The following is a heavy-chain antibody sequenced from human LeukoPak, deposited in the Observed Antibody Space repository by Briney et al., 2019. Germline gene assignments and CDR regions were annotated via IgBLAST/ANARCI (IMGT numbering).Heavy chain of an antibody. V-gene: IGHV3-30*18. CDR1: GFTFSSYG. J-gene: IGHJ4*02. CDR2: ISYDGSNK. CDR3: AKGGWFGELPYYYFDY. D-gene: IGHD3-10*01. Sequence: GGPLRLSCAASGFTFSSYGMHWVRQAPGKGLEWVAVISYDGSNKYYADSVKGRFTISRDNSKNTLYLQMNSLRAEDTAVYYCAKGGWFGELPYYYFDYWGQGTLVTVSS.